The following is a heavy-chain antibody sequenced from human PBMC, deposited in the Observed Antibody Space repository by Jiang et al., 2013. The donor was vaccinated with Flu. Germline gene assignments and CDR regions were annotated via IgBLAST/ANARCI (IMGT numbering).Heavy chain of an antibody. D-gene: IGHD2-21*02. CDR1: GYTFTSYD. Sequence: VQLVESGAEVKKPGASVKVSCKASGYTFTSYDINWVRQATGQGLEWMGWMNPNSGNTGYAQKFQGRVTMTRNTSISTAYMELSSLRSEDTAVYYCARGRFGAATSGFFEHIVVVTAILSRSYY. J-gene: IGHJ6*01. CDR2: MNPNSGNT. V-gene: IGHV1-8*01. CDR3: ARGRFGAATSGFFEHIVVVTAILSRSYY.